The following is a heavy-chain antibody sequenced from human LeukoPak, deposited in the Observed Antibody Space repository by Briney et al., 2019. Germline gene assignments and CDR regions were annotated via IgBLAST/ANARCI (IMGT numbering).Heavy chain of an antibody. J-gene: IGHJ6*03. CDR1: GGSISSGSYY. CDR3: ARDYNPPYYYYYYMDV. CDR2: IYTSGST. V-gene: IGHV4-61*02. Sequence: SETLSLTCTVSGGSISSGSYYWSWIRQPAGKGLEWIGRIYTSGSTNYNPSLKSRVTISVDTSKNQFSLKLSSVTAADTAVYCCARDYNPPYYYYYYMDVWGKGTTVTVSS. D-gene: IGHD1-14*01.